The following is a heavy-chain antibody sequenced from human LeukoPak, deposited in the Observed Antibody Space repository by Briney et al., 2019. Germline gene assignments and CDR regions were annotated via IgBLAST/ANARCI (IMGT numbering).Heavy chain of an antibody. V-gene: IGHV3-7*01. Sequence: QPGGSLRLSCAASGFTLSRYWMTWVRQAPGKGLEWVANIKQDGSEKYYVDSVKGRFTISRDNAKNSLYLQINSLRAEDTAVYYCASCRWSSSWYFDYWDQGTLVTVSS. CDR3: ASCRWSSSWYFDY. CDR1: GFTLSRYW. CDR2: IKQDGSEK. J-gene: IGHJ4*02. D-gene: IGHD6-13*01.